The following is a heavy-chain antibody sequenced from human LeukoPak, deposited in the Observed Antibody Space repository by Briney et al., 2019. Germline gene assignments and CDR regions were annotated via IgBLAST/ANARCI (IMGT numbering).Heavy chain of an antibody. J-gene: IGHJ4*02. CDR2: IYYSGST. D-gene: IGHD2-15*01. Sequence: SETLSLTCTVSGGSISSSSYYWGWIRQPPGKGLEGMGSIYYSGSTYYNPSLKSRVTISVDTSKNQFSLKLSSVTAADTAVYYCARGYCSGGSCYQPPGYWGQGTLVTVSS. CDR3: ARGYCSGGSCYQPPGY. V-gene: IGHV4-39*07. CDR1: GGSISSSSYY.